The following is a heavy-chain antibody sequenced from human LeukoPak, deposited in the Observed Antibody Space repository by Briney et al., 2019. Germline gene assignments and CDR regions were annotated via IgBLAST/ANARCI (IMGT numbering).Heavy chain of an antibody. CDR3: ARASYCTNDVCSFDY. J-gene: IGHJ4*02. CDR2: MHPNSGNA. D-gene: IGHD2-8*01. Sequence: ASVKVPCKASGYTFTSYYINWVRQAAGQGLEWMGWMHPNSGNAGSAQRFQGTVTMTRDTSITTAYMELSSLRSEDTAVYYCARASYCTNDVCSFDYWGQGTLVTVSS. CDR1: GYTFTSYY. V-gene: IGHV1-8*01.